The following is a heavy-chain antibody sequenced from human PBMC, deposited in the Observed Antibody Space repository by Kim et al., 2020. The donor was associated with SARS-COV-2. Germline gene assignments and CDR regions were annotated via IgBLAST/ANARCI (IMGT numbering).Heavy chain of an antibody. Sequence: SRKFQGRVTITRDPSASTAYMELSSLRSEDTTVYYCARPDYYDSSGYYWWGQGTLVTVSS. J-gene: IGHJ4*02. CDR3: ARPDYYDSSGYYW. D-gene: IGHD3-22*01. V-gene: IGHV1-3*01.